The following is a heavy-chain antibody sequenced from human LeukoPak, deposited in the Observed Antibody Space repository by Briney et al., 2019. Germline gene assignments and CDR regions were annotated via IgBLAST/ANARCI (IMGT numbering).Heavy chain of an antibody. CDR1: GFTFSSYA. J-gene: IGHJ4*02. CDR3: ASFTGYVVLDY. D-gene: IGHD2-21*01. Sequence: GGSLRLSCAASGFTFSSYAMHWVRQAPGKGLEWVAVISYDGSNKYYADSVKGRFTISRDNSKNTLYLRMNSLRAEDTAVYYCASFTGYVVLDYWGQGTLVTVSS. CDR2: ISYDGSNK. V-gene: IGHV3-30*04.